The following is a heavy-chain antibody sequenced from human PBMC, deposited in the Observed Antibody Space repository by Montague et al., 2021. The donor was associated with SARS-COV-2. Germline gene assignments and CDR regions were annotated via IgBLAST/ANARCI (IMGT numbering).Heavy chain of an antibody. V-gene: IGHV4-39*01. CDR1: GGSISSSSYY. Sequence: SETLSLTCTVSGGSISSSSYYWGWIRQPPGKGLEWIGSIYYSGSTYYNPSLKSRVTISVDTSKNQFSLKLSSVTAADTAVYYCARQSVNYYDSSGYPFDYWGQGTLVTVS. CDR2: IYYSGST. CDR3: ARQSVNYYDSSGYPFDY. J-gene: IGHJ4*02. D-gene: IGHD3-22*01.